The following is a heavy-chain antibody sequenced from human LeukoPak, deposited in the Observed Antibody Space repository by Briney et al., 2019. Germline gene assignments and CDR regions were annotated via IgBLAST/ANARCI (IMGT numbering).Heavy chain of an antibody. CDR2: ISGSGGST. J-gene: IGHJ4*02. CDR3: AKGRPTYYYDSSGYGFDY. Sequence: GGSLRLSCAVSGFTFSSYAMSWVRQAPGKGLEWVSAISGSGGSTYYADSVKGRFTISRGNCKNTLYLQMNSLRAEDTAVYYCAKGRPTYYYDSSGYGFDYWGQGTLVTVSS. D-gene: IGHD3-22*01. CDR1: GFTFSSYA. V-gene: IGHV3-23*01.